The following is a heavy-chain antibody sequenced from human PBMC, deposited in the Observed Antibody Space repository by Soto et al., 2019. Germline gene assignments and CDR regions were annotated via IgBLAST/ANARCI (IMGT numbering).Heavy chain of an antibody. V-gene: IGHV1-24*01. CDR3: ATVTTGTTSLSDYGMDV. D-gene: IGHD1-1*01. Sequence: GASVKVSCKVSGYTLTELSMHWVRQAPGKGLEWMGGFDPEDGETIYAQKFQGRVTMTEDTSTDTAYMELSSLRSEDTAVYYCATVTTGTTSLSDYGMDVWGQGTTVTVSS. J-gene: IGHJ6*02. CDR1: GYTLTELS. CDR2: FDPEDGET.